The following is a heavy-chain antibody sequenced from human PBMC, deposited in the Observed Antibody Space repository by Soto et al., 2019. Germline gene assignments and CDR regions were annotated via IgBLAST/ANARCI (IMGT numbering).Heavy chain of an antibody. CDR3: ARAEVAAHDY. D-gene: IGHD6-6*01. CDR1: GFTFSSYA. V-gene: IGHV3-30-3*01. CDR2: ISYDGSNK. J-gene: IGHJ4*02. Sequence: GGSLRLSCAASGFTFSSYAMHWVRQAPGKGLEWVAVISYDGSNKYYADSVKGRFTISRDNSKNTLYLQMNSLRAEDTAVYYCARAEVAAHDYWGQGTLVTSPQ.